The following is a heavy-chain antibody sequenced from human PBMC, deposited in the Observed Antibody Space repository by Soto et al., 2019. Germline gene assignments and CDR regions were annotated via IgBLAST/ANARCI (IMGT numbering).Heavy chain of an antibody. J-gene: IGHJ6*02. D-gene: IGHD6-19*01. CDR1: GFTFSSYA. Sequence: QVQLVESGGGVVQPGRSLRLSCAASGFTFSSYAMHWVRQAPGKGLEWVAVISYDGSNKYYADSVKGRFTISRDNSKNTLYLQMNSLRAEDTAVYYCARDSLESSGWYGAYYYYCYGMDVWGQGTTVTVSS. CDR2: ISYDGSNK. CDR3: ARDSLESSGWYGAYYYYCYGMDV. V-gene: IGHV3-30-3*01.